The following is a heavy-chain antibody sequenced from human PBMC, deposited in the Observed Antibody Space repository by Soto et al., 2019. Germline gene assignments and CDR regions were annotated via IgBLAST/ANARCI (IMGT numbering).Heavy chain of an antibody. Sequence: QVQLVQSGAEVKKPGASVKVSCKASGYTFTSYGISWVRQAPGQGLEWMGWISAYNGNTNYAQKLQGRVTMTTDPSTRTAYKELRSLRSDDTAVYYCARVLGLYYFDYWGQGTLVTVSS. CDR3: ARVLGLYYFDY. CDR1: GYTFTSYG. V-gene: IGHV1-18*01. J-gene: IGHJ4*02. D-gene: IGHD2-15*01. CDR2: ISAYNGNT.